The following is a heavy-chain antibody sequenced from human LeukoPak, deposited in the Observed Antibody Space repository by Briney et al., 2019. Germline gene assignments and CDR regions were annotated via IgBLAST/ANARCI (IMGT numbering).Heavy chain of an antibody. CDR3: ARGGGIAVAGPPYYYYYYMDV. CDR1: GDSISSGDYY. V-gene: IGHV4-61*02. CDR2: ISSSGST. D-gene: IGHD6-19*01. Sequence: SQTLSLTCTVSGDSISSGDYYWSWIRQPAGKGLEWIGRISSSGSTNYNPSLKSRVTISVDTSKNQFSLKLSSVTAADTAVYYCARGGGIAVAGPPYYYYYYMDVWGKGTTVTVSS. J-gene: IGHJ6*03.